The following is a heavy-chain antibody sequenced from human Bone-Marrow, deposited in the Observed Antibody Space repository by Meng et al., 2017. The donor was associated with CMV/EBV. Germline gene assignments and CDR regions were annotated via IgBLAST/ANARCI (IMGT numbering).Heavy chain of an antibody. D-gene: IGHD1-26*01. CDR1: GYTFTSYG. J-gene: IGHJ4*02. V-gene: IGHV1-18*01. CDR3: ASPQWDLPMGLDY. Sequence: ASVKVSCKASGYTFTSYGISWVRQAPGQGLEWMGWISAYNGNTNYAQKLQGRVTMTTDTSTSTAYMELSSLKSEDTAVYYCASPQWDLPMGLDYWGQGTLVTVSS. CDR2: ISAYNGNT.